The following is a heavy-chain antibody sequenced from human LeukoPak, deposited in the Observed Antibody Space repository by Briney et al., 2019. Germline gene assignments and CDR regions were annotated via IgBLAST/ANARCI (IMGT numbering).Heavy chain of an antibody. CDR3: ARHPYDFWSGYSYYMDV. Sequence: PSETLSLTCAVYGGSFSGYYWSWIRQPPGKGLEWIGEINHSGSTNYNPSLKSRVTISVDTSKNQFSLKLSSVTAADTAVYYCARHPYDFWSGYSYYMDVWGKGTTVTVSS. V-gene: IGHV4-34*01. CDR2: INHSGST. D-gene: IGHD3-3*01. J-gene: IGHJ6*03. CDR1: GGSFSGYY.